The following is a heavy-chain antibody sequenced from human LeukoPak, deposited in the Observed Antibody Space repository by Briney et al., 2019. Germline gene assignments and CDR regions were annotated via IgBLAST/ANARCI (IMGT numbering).Heavy chain of an antibody. Sequence: GASVKVSCKASGYTFTRYYMHWVRQAPGQGLEWMGIINPSGGNTNYAQKFQGRVTMTRDMSTSTVYMELSSLRSEDTAVYYCARERSSGYNDAFDIWGRGTMVTVSS. CDR1: GYTFTRYY. J-gene: IGHJ3*02. D-gene: IGHD3-22*01. CDR2: INPSGGNT. CDR3: ARERSSGYNDAFDI. V-gene: IGHV1-46*01.